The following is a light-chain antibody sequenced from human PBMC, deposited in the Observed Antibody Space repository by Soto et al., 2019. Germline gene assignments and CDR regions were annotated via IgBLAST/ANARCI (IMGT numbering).Light chain of an antibody. J-gene: IGLJ1*01. CDR1: TSNIGGNT. CDR3: SAYTVSRDYV. Sequence: QSVLTQPPSASGTPGQRVTISCSGSTSNIGGNTVTWYQQLPGAAPKLLIYSDDQRPSGVPDRFSGSKSGTSAALTISGLQSEDEADYYCSAYTVSRDYVFGAGTKLTVL. V-gene: IGLV1-44*01. CDR2: SDD.